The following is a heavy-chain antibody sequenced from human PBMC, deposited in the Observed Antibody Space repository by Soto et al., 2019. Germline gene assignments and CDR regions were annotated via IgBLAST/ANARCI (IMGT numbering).Heavy chain of an antibody. J-gene: IGHJ5*02. D-gene: IGHD2-2*01. Sequence: SETLSLTCTVSGGSISSSYWSWIRQPPGKGLEWIGYLYYSGSTSYNPSLKSRVTISVDTSKNQFSLKLSSVTAADTAVYYCARDLVGFDPWGQGTLVTVSS. CDR3: ARDLVGFDP. CDR1: GGSISSSY. CDR2: LYYSGST. V-gene: IGHV4-59*01.